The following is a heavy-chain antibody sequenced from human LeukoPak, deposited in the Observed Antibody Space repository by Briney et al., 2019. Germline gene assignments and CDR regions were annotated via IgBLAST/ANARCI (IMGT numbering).Heavy chain of an antibody. V-gene: IGHV2-5*02. J-gene: IGHJ4*02. Sequence: SGPTLVKPTQTLTLTCSFSGFSLTTSGVGVGWIRQPPGKALEWLALIYWDDDKRYNPSLKSRLSITKDTSKNQVVLTMTNMDTVDTDPYYCAQSRSCFSTPCFVDWGQGTLVTVSS. D-gene: IGHD2-2*01. CDR3: AQSRSCFSTPCFVD. CDR2: IYWDDDK. CDR1: GFSLTTSGVG.